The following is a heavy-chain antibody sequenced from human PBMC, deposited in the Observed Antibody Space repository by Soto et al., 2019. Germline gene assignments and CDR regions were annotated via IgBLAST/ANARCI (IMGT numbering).Heavy chain of an antibody. Sequence: PSETLSLTCAVDGGTFSDYDWSWIRQPPGKGLEWIGEINHSGKTNYSPSLKSRVTISVDTSKNQISLKLSSVTAADTAVYYCARSGHLFDYWGQGISVTVSS. J-gene: IGHJ4*02. CDR2: INHSGKT. CDR1: GGTFSDYD. D-gene: IGHD3-10*01. CDR3: ARSGHLFDY. V-gene: IGHV4-34*01.